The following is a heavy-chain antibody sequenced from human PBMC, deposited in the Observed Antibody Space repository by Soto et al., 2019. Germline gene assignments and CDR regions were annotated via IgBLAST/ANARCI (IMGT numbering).Heavy chain of an antibody. D-gene: IGHD3-10*02. CDR2: IYYSGST. CDR3: ARDVRGEFDY. J-gene: IGHJ4*02. Sequence: PXLTGTVSDGSISSRNYDWGWIRQPPGKGLEWIGSIYYSGSTYYNPSLKSRVTISVDTSKNQFSLKLSSVTAADTAVYYCARDVRGEFDYWGQGTQVTSPQ. CDR1: DGSISSRNYD. V-gene: IGHV4-39*01.